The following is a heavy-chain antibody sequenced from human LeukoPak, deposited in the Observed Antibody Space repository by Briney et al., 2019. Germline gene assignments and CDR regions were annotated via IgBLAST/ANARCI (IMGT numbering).Heavy chain of an antibody. J-gene: IGHJ6*03. CDR2: TYYRSKWYN. D-gene: IGHD6-19*01. V-gene: IGHV6-1*01. Sequence: SQTLSLTCAISVDIDSSNSAAWNWIPQSPSRGLEWQGRTYYRSKWYNDCAGSVKSRITVNPDTSKIQFYLQLNSVTPEDTAVYYCAKAGYSSGYYYYMDVWGKGTTVTVSS. CDR1: VDIDSSNSAA. CDR3: AKAGYSSGYYYYMDV.